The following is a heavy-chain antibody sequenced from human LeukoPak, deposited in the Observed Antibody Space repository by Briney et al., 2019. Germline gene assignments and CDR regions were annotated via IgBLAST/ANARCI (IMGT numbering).Heavy chain of an antibody. CDR2: VNPNSGGT. Sequence: ASVKVSCKASGYTCTGYYMHWGRQPHGQGLEWMGWVNPNSGGTNYAQKFHGSVTMIRDTSFSTAYMELSRLRSDATAVVYYWRDRLSAELGGGWGHRTLVTVSS. J-gene: IGHJ4*01. CDR1: GYTCTGYY. CDR3: WRDRLSAELGGG. V-gene: IGHV1-2*02. D-gene: IGHD3-16*01.